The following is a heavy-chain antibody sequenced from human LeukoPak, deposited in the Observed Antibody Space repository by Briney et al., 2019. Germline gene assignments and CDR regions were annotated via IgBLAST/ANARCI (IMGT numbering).Heavy chain of an antibody. D-gene: IGHD3-16*01. Sequence: SETLSLTCTVSGGSISSYYWSWIRQPPGKGLEWIGDIYYSGSTNYNPSLKSRVTISVDTSKNQFSLKLSSVTAADTAVYYCARDLGAGLTNYYYYGMDVWGQGTTVTVSS. CDR3: ARDLGAGLTNYYYYGMDV. CDR2: IYYSGST. CDR1: GGSISSYY. J-gene: IGHJ6*02. V-gene: IGHV4-59*01.